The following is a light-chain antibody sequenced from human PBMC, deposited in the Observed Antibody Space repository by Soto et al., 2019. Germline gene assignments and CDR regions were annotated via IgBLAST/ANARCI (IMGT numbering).Light chain of an antibody. CDR1: QRLLHSNGYNY. Sequence: DVVMTQSPRSLPVTLGQAASISCRSSQRLLHSNGYNYLDWYLQKPGQSPQLLIYVGSDRASGVPDRFSGSGSGTAFTLKISRVEAEDVGVYYCMQSLQSPWTFGQGTKVDIK. J-gene: IGKJ1*01. V-gene: IGKV2-28*01. CDR3: MQSLQSPWT. CDR2: VGS.